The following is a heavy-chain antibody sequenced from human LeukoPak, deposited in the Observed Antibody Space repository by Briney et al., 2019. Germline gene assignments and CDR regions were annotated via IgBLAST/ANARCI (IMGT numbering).Heavy chain of an antibody. Sequence: GGSLRLSCAASGVMFSSHGMSWVRQAPGKGLEWVSSTDISGGSTYYADSVKGRFTISRDNSKNTLYLQMNSLRGEDTALYFCANEVRPNDYWGQGTLVTVSS. CDR1: GVMFSSHG. D-gene: IGHD4/OR15-4a*01. CDR3: ANEVRPNDY. CDR2: TDISGGST. V-gene: IGHV3-23*01. J-gene: IGHJ4*02.